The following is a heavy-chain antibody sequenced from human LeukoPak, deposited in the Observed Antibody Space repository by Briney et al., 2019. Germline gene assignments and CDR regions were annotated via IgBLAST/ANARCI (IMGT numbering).Heavy chain of an antibody. J-gene: IGHJ6*03. V-gene: IGHV4-34*01. D-gene: IGHD4-17*01. CDR1: LGSLSGYY. CDR3: ARAIPDYAQHSGYYYYYMDV. Sequence: PSETLSLTCVVYLGSLSGYYWSWIRQPPGHRREWIGEINHSGITNYNPSLKSRVTIAVDTSKNQFSLKLSSVTAADTAVYYCARAIPDYAQHSGYYYYYMDVWGKGTTVTVSS. CDR2: INHSGIT.